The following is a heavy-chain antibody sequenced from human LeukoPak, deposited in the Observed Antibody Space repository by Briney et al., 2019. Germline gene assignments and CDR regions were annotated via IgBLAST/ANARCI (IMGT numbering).Heavy chain of an antibody. V-gene: IGHV3-30-3*01. CDR1: EFTFSMYA. CDR2: ISYDGSNK. CDR3: ARDGPPYDSSGYYSYYFDY. J-gene: IGHJ4*02. Sequence: GGSLRLSCAASEFTFSMYAMHWVRQAPGKGLEWVAVISYDGSNKYYADSVQGRFTISRDNSKNTLYLQMNSLRAEDTAVYYCARDGPPYDSSGYYSYYFDYWGQGTLVTVSS. D-gene: IGHD3-22*01.